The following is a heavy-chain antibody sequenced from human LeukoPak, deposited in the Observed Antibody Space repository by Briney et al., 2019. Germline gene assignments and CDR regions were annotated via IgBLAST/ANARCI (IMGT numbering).Heavy chain of an antibody. CDR2: IHPLDSDS. CDR3: ARRLLGGSGSFDY. J-gene: IGHJ4*02. V-gene: IGHV5-51*01. CDR1: GYSFTSHW. Sequence: GESLKISCKGSGYSFTSHWIGRIRQMPGKGLEWMGLIHPLDSDSRYSPSFQGQVTMSADKSINTVYLQWSSLKASDTAMYFCARRLLGGSGSFDYWGQGTVVTVSS. D-gene: IGHD3-10*01.